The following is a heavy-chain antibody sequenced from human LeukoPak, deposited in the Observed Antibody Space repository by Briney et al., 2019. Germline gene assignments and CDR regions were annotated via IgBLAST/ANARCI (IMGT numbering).Heavy chain of an antibody. Sequence: SVKVSCKASGGTFSSYAISWVRQAPGQGLEWMGGIIPIFGTANHAQKFQGRVTITADESTSTAYMELSSLRSEDTAVYYCARGGYCSSNRCFDFDYWGQGTLVTVSS. CDR2: IIPIFGTA. CDR1: GGTFSSYA. CDR3: ARGGYCSSNRCFDFDY. V-gene: IGHV1-69*13. D-gene: IGHD2-2*01. J-gene: IGHJ4*02.